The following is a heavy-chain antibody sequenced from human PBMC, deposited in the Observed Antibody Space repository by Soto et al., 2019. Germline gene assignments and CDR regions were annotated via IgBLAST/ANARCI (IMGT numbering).Heavy chain of an antibody. D-gene: IGHD3-16*01. V-gene: IGHV3-74*01. Sequence: EVQLMESGVGLVQPGGSLRLSCAASGLSVSNYWMHWVRQTPGKGLVWVSRINSDDTSSSYAASVKGRFTISRDNAKNTLYLQMNSLRAEDTAVYYCARACRWGGHYYFDCGGQGTLVTVSS. CDR2: INSDDTSS. CDR3: ARACRWGGHYYFDC. J-gene: IGHJ4*02. CDR1: GLSVSNYW.